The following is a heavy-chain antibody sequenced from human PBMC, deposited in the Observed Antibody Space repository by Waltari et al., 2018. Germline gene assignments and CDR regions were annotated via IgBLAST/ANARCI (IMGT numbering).Heavy chain of an antibody. CDR3: AVRGYFDY. J-gene: IGHJ4*02. Sequence: QVPLVESGGGVVQPGRSLRLSCAASGFTFSTYAMHWVRQAPGKGLEWVAVISYDGSNKYYADSVKGRFTISRDNSKNTLYLQMNSLRAEDTAVYYCAVRGYFDYWGQGTLVTVSS. V-gene: IGHV3-30-3*01. D-gene: IGHD3-10*01. CDR1: GFTFSTYA. CDR2: ISYDGSNK.